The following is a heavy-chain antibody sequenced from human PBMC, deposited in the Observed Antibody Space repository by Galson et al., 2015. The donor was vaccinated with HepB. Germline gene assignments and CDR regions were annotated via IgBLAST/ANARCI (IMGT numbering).Heavy chain of an antibody. CDR1: GFNFDDYT. Sequence: SLRLSCAASGFNFDDYTMHWVRQAPGKGLEWISLINWDSTTAYYADSVKSRFTISRDSSKNSLYLQMSNLNTDDTAFYYCAKDRAAAGYYDHWGQGTLVTVSS. J-gene: IGHJ5*02. CDR2: INWDSTTA. CDR3: AKDRAAAGYYDH. V-gene: IGHV3-43*01. D-gene: IGHD6-13*01.